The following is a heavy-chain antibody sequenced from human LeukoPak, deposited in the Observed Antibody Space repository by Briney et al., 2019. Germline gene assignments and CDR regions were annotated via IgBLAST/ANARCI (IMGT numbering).Heavy chain of an antibody. CDR3: AKDWRDDYSNYGGAY. Sequence: GGSLRLSCAASGFTFSSYAMSWVRQAPGKGLEWVSAISGSGGSTYYADAVEGRFTISRDNSKNTLYLQMNSLRAEDTAVYYCAKDWRDDYSNYGGAYWGQGTLVTVSS. D-gene: IGHD4-11*01. J-gene: IGHJ4*02. CDR2: ISGSGGST. V-gene: IGHV3-23*01. CDR1: GFTFSSYA.